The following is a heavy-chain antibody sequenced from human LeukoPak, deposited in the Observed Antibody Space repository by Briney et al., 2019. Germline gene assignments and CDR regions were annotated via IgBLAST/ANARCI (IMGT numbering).Heavy chain of an antibody. J-gene: IGHJ5*02. Sequence: GESLKISCKGSGYSFTSYWIGWVRPMPGKGLEWMGIVYPGDSDTSYSPSFQGQVTISADKSISTAYLQWSSLKASDTAMYYCARRLLAAPFDPWGQGTLVTVSS. CDR2: VYPGDSDT. CDR3: ARRLLAAPFDP. CDR1: GYSFTSYW. D-gene: IGHD3-3*02. V-gene: IGHV5-51*01.